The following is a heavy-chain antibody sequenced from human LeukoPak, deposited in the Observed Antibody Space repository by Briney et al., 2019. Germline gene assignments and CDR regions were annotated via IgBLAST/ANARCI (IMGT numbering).Heavy chain of an antibody. CDR3: SRGTDAYKCGNS. J-gene: IGHJ4*02. Sequence: SETLSLTCTVSGGSISSYYWSWIRQPPGKGLEWIGEIHYSGRINYNPSLKSRVTISADTSNNHFSLKMNSVTAADTAVYYCSRGTDAYKCGNSWGQGTLVTVSS. D-gene: IGHD5-24*01. CDR2: IHYSGRI. CDR1: GGSISSYY. V-gene: IGHV4-59*12.